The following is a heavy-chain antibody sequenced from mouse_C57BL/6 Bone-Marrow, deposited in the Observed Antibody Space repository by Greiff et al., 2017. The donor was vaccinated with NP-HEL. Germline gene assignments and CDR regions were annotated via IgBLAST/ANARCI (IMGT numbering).Heavy chain of an antibody. Sequence: VKLQESGPELVKPGASVKISCKASGYAFSSSWMNWVKQRPGKGLEWIGRIYPGDGDTNYNGKFKGKATLTADKSSSTAYMQLSSLTSEDSAVYFCAKAYDGFAYWGQGTLVTVSA. J-gene: IGHJ3*01. CDR2: IYPGDGDT. V-gene: IGHV1-82*01. CDR3: AKAYDGFAY. CDR1: GYAFSSSW. D-gene: IGHD2-3*01.